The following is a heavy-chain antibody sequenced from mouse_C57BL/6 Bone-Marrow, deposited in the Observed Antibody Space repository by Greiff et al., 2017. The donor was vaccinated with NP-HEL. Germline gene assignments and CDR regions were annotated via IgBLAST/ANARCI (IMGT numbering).Heavy chain of an antibody. CDR3: ARQSNWNYFDY. Sequence: EVKLVESGGDLVKPGGSLKLSCAASGFTFSSYGMSWVRQTPDKRLAWVATISSGGSYTYYPDSVKGRFTISRDNAKNTLYLQMSSLKSEDTAMYYCARQSNWNYFDYWGQGTTLTVSS. J-gene: IGHJ2*01. D-gene: IGHD2-5*01. CDR1: GFTFSSYG. CDR2: ISSGGSYT. V-gene: IGHV5-6*01.